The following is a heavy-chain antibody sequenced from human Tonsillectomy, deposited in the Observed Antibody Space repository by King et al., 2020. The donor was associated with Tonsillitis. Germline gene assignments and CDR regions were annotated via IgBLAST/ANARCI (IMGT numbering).Heavy chain of an antibody. J-gene: IGHJ4*02. Sequence: LQLQESGSGLVKPSQTLSLTCAVSGGSISSGGYSWSWIRQPPGKGLEWIGYIYHSGITYYSPSLKSRVTILLDRSKNQISLKLSSVTAADTAVYYCARDYGDYLSLDYWGQGTRVTVSS. CDR3: ARDYGDYLSLDY. CDR2: IYHSGIT. V-gene: IGHV4-30-2*01. D-gene: IGHD4-17*01. CDR1: GGSISSGGYS.